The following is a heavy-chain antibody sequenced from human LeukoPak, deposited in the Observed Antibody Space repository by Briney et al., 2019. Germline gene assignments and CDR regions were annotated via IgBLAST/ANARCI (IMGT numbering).Heavy chain of an antibody. J-gene: IGHJ4*02. Sequence: GGSLRLSCAASGFTFNDHYMSWSRQAPGERLEGVSYISSSGSTISYADSVKGRFTISRDNAKNSLYLQMNSLRAEDTAVYCCARGGGTFDYWGQGTLVSVSS. CDR2: ISSSGSTI. V-gene: IGHV3-11*04. CDR1: GFTFNDHY. D-gene: IGHD2-15*01. CDR3: ARGGGTFDY.